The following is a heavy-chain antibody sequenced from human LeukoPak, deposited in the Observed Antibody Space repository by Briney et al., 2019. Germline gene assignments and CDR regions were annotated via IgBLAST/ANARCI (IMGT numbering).Heavy chain of an antibody. V-gene: IGHV4-39*01. CDR2: IYDSRST. D-gene: IGHD3-10*01. Sequence: ASETLSLTCTVSGGSISSSSYYWGWIRQPPGKGLEWIASIYDSRSTYYNPSLKSRLTISVDTSKNQFSLKLISVTATDTATYYCARPYHYDSGSRGTAFDIWGQGTMVTVSS. CDR3: ARPYHYDSGSRGTAFDI. J-gene: IGHJ3*02. CDR1: GGSISSSSYY.